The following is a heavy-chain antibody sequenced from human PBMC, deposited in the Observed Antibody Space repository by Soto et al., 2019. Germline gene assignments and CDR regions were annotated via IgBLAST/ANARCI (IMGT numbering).Heavy chain of an antibody. V-gene: IGHV3-33*01. J-gene: IGHJ6*03. CDR1: GFTFSSYG. CDR2: IWYDGSRK. Sequence: QVQLVESGGGVVQPGRSLRLSCAASGFTFSSYGMHWVRQAPGKGLEWVAVIWYDGSRKYYADSVKGRCTISRDNSKNTLYRQMNSLRADETAVYYCAREKRAAGSPDYDIYVWGKGTTGTGSS. D-gene: IGHD6-25*01. CDR3: AREKRAAGSPDYDIYV.